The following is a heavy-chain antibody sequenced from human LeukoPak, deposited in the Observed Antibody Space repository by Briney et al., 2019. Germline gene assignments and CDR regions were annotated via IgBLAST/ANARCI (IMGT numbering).Heavy chain of an antibody. CDR1: GGSISSYY. D-gene: IGHD3-22*01. V-gene: IGHV4-59*01. CDR3: AREVHDSSGYAFDY. J-gene: IGHJ4*02. Sequence: SETLSLTCAVSGGSISSYYWSWIRQPPGKGLEWSGYIYYSGSTNYNPSLKSRVTISVDTSKNQFSLKLSSVTAADTAVYYCAREVHDSSGYAFDYWGQGTLVTVSS. CDR2: IYYSGST.